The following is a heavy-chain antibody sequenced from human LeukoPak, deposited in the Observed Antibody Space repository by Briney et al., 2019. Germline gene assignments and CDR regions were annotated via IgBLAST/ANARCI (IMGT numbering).Heavy chain of an antibody. CDR2: ISGSSSYI. D-gene: IGHD3-16*01. CDR1: GFTFSTYN. V-gene: IGHV3-21*01. CDR3: ARDSGLSAFDI. J-gene: IGHJ3*02. Sequence: GGSLRLSCAASGFTFSTYNMNWVRQAPGKGLEWVSSISGSSSYIYYADSVKGRFSISRDNAKNSLYLQMNSLRAEDTAVYYCARDSGLSAFDIWGQGTMVTVSS.